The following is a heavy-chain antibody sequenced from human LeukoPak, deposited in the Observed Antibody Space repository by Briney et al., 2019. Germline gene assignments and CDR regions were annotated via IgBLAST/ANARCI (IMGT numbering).Heavy chain of an antibody. D-gene: IGHD3-9*01. CDR2: ISAYNGNT. V-gene: IGHV1-18*01. CDR3: ARDYDILTGYYTNWFDP. J-gene: IGHJ5*02. CDR1: GYTLTSYG. Sequence: ASVKVSCTASGYTLTSYGISWVRQAPGQGLEWMGWISAYNGNTNYARKLQGRVTMTKDTSTSTAYMELRSLRSDDTAVYYCARDYDILTGYYTNWFDPWGQGTLVTVSS.